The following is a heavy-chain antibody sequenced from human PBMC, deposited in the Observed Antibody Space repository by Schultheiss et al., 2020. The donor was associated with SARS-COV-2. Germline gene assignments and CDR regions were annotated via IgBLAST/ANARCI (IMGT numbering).Heavy chain of an antibody. CDR3: ARDTINYDYVWGTYREPDYFDY. J-gene: IGHJ4*02. CDR1: GFTFSSYE. V-gene: IGHV3-48*03. Sequence: GGSLRLSCVASGFTFSSYEMNWVRQAPGKGLEWVSYISSSGSTIYYADSVKGRFTISRDNAKNSLYLQMNSLRAEDTAVYYCARDTINYDYVWGTYREPDYFDYWGQGTLVTVSS. D-gene: IGHD3-16*02. CDR2: ISSSGSTI.